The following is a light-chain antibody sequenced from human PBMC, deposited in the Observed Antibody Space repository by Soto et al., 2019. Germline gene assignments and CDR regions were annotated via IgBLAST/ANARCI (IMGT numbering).Light chain of an antibody. CDR2: DVS. Sequence: QSALTQPASVSGSPRQSITISCTGTSSDVGGYNYVSWYQQHPGKAPKLMIYDVSNRPSGVSNRFSGSKSGNTASLTISGLQAEDEADYYCSSYTSSSTLGGVFGTGTKVTVL. CDR1: SSDVGGYNY. V-gene: IGLV2-14*01. CDR3: SSYTSSSTLGGV. J-gene: IGLJ1*01.